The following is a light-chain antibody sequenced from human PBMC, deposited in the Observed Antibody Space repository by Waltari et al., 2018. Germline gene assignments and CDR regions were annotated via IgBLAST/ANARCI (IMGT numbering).Light chain of an antibody. CDR1: QDISNY. CDR2: DAS. V-gene: IGKV1-33*01. Sequence: DIQMTQSPSSLSASVGDRVTITCQASQDISNYLNWYQQKPGKAPKLLIYDASNLETGVPSRFSGSGSGTEFTSTIRGRQPEVIATYYCQQYDNLLGSFGPGTKVDIK. CDR3: QQYDNLLGS. J-gene: IGKJ3*01.